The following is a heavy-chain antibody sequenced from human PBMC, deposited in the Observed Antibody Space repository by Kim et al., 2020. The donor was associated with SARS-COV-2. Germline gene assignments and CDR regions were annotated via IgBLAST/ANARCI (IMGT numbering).Heavy chain of an antibody. CDR3: ARHRYASGSSTPYRFDP. J-gene: IGHJ5*02. V-gene: IGHV4-39*01. CDR1: GGSISSTGYY. D-gene: IGHD3-10*01. CDR2: VYYSGST. Sequence: SETLSLTCTVSGGSISSTGYYWGWIRQPPGKGLEWIGSVYYSGSTYYNPSLNSRVTISLDTSKNHFSLNLGSVTAADTAVYYCARHRYASGSSTPYRFDPWGQGTLVTVSS.